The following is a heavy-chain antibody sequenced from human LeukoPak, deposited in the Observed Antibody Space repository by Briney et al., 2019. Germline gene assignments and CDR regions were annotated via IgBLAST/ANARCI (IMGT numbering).Heavy chain of an antibody. D-gene: IGHD2-2*01. CDR3: AKALGYCSSTSCYEHY. CDR2: ISSSSSYI. Sequence: PGGSLRLSCAASGFTFSSYSMNWVRQAPGKGLEWVSSISSSSSYIYYADSVKGRFTISRDNAKNSLYLQMNSLRAEDTAVYYCAKALGYCSSTSCYEHYWGQGTLVTVSS. CDR1: GFTFSSYS. J-gene: IGHJ4*02. V-gene: IGHV3-21*04.